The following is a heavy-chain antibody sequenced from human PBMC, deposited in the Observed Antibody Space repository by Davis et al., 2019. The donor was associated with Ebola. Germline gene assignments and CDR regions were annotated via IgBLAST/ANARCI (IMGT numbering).Heavy chain of an antibody. V-gene: IGHV5-51*01. CDR3: ARHSRYSASLETRVLDY. CDR1: GYSFATYW. Sequence: GESLKISCKASGYSFATYWIGWVRHVPGKGLEWMGIIYPEDFETRYNPSLQGQVIISADKSNTTVYLQWSSVEASDTAIYYWARHSRYSASLETRVLDYWGQGTLVTVSS. D-gene: IGHD5-12*01. CDR2: IYPEDFET. J-gene: IGHJ4*02.